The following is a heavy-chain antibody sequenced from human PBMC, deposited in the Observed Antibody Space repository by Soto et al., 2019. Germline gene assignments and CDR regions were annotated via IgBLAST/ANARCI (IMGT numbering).Heavy chain of an antibody. CDR1: RFTFSTYA. Sequence: DVHLLESGGGLVQPGGSLRLSCAASRFTFSTYAMSWVRQAPGKGLEWVSTISGSGGSTHYADSVKGRFTISRDNSKNTLYLQMNSLRAEDTAVYYCYYYDSSGYGYNRFDPWDQGTLVTVSS. J-gene: IGHJ5*02. V-gene: IGHV3-23*01. CDR3: YYYDSSGYGYNRFDP. D-gene: IGHD3-22*01. CDR2: ISGSGGST.